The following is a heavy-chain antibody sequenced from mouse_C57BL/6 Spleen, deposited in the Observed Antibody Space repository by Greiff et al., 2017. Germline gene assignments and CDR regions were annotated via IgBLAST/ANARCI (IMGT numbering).Heavy chain of an antibody. CDR2: IYPGSGST. CDR1: GYTFTSYW. Sequence: QVQLQQPGAELVKPGASVKMSCKASGYTFTSYWLTWVKQRPGQGLEWIGDIYPGSGSTNYNEKFKSKATLTVDTSSSTAYMQLSSLTSEDSAVYYCAREGFPTVVATDYWGQGTTLTVSS. D-gene: IGHD1-1*01. J-gene: IGHJ2*01. V-gene: IGHV1-55*01. CDR3: AREGFPTVVATDY.